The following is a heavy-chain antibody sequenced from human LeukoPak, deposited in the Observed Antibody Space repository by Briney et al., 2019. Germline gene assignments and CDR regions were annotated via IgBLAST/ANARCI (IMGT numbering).Heavy chain of an antibody. D-gene: IGHD3-10*01. CDR1: GFTFSDYA. V-gene: IGHV3-23*01. J-gene: IGHJ4*02. CDR2: LSGSGVNT. Sequence: PGGPLRLSCAASGFTFSDYAMSWVRQAPGKGLEWVSGLSGSGVNTYHADSMKGRFTISRDNSKNTLYLQVDSLRAEDTAVYYCATHSVTFIRGVIIHWGQGSLVTVSS. CDR3: ATHSVTFIRGVIIH.